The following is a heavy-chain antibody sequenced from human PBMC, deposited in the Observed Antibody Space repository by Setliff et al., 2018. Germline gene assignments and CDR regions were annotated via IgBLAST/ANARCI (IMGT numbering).Heavy chain of an antibody. CDR2: IIPIIGEP. CDR3: ARDPLYSGSYGPEFYFDY. CDR1: GGTFNTYG. J-gene: IGHJ4*02. D-gene: IGHD1-26*01. Sequence: SVKVSCKASGGTFNTYGLSWVRQAPGQGLEWMGGIIPIIGEPNYAQKFQGRVTITADESTSTAYMELRSLKSEDTAVYYCARDPLYSGSYGPEFYFDYWGQGMLVTVSS. V-gene: IGHV1-69*13.